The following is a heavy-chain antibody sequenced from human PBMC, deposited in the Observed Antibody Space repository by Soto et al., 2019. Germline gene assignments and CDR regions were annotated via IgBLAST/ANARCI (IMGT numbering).Heavy chain of an antibody. D-gene: IGHD3-3*01. CDR3: AKALSPGYYDFWSGSRPRYGMDV. J-gene: IGHJ6*02. Sequence: GGSLRLSCAASGFTFSSYAMSWVRQAPGKGLEWVSAISGSGGSTYYADSVKGRFTISRDNSKNTLYLQMNSLRAEDTAVYYCAKALSPGYYDFWSGSRPRYGMDVWGQGTTVTVSS. V-gene: IGHV3-23*01. CDR1: GFTFSSYA. CDR2: ISGSGGST.